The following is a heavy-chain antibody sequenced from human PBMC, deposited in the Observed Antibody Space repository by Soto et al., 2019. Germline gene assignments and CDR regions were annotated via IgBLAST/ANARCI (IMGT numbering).Heavy chain of an antibody. J-gene: IGHJ5*02. Sequence: EVQLLESGGDLVQPGGSLRLSCAASGFTFSSYAMSWVRQAPRKGLEWVSAISGSGDSTYYADSVKGRFTISRDNSKNTLYLQMNSLRAEDTAVYYCAKDFTGPLAFAPWGQGTLVTVSS. CDR2: ISGSGDST. V-gene: IGHV3-23*01. CDR3: AKDFTGPLAFAP. CDR1: GFTFSSYA.